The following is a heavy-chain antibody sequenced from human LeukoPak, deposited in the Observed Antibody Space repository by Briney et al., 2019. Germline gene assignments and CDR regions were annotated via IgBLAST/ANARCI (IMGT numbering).Heavy chain of an antibody. CDR3: AKGALGYCSGGSCYFDY. V-gene: IGHV3-23*01. D-gene: IGHD2-15*01. J-gene: IGHJ4*02. CDR2: ISGSGGST. Sequence: GGSLRLSCEASGFTFNTYAMSWVRQAPGKGLEWVSAISGSGGSTYYADSVKGRFTISRDNSKNTLYLQMNSLRAEDTAVYYCAKGALGYCSGGSCYFDYWGQGTLVTVSS. CDR1: GFTFNTYA.